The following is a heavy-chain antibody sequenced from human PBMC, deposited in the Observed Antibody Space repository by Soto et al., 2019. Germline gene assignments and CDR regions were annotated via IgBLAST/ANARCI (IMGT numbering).Heavy chain of an antibody. CDR2: IYYSGST. D-gene: IGHD2-15*01. J-gene: IGHJ3*02. Sequence: SETLSLTCTVSGGSISSYYWSWIRQPPGKGLEWIGYIYYSGSTNYNPSLNSRVTISVDTSKNQFSLKLSSVTAADTAVYYCARGYCSGGSCYSRTFDIWGQGTMVTVSS. V-gene: IGHV4-59*01. CDR1: GGSISSYY. CDR3: ARGYCSGGSCYSRTFDI.